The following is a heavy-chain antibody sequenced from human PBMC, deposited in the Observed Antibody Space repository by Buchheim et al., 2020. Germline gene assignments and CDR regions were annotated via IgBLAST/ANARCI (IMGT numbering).Heavy chain of an antibody. Sequence: QVQLQGSGPGLVKPSQTLSLTCTVSGGSISSGDYYWSWIRQPPGKGLEWIGYIYYSGSTYYNPSLKSRVTISVDTSKTQFSLKLSSVTAADTAVYYCAREYFNVFDFWSGSYGMDVWGQGTT. V-gene: IGHV4-30-4*01. J-gene: IGHJ6*02. CDR2: IYYSGST. CDR1: GGSISSGDYY. CDR3: AREYFNVFDFWSGSYGMDV. D-gene: IGHD3-3*01.